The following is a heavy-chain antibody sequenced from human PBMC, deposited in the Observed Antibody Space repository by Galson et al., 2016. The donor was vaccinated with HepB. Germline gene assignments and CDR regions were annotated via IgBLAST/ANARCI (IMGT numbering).Heavy chain of an antibody. V-gene: IGHV1-24*01. CDR1: GYTLTQLS. CDR2: FDPDDNDT. D-gene: IGHD2-8*01. Sequence: SVKVSCKVSGYTLTQLSIHWVRQAAGKGLEWIGGFDPDDNDTIYAEKFQGRATMTVDTHTDTAYLELSGLRSEDTAVYYCATAFSFSAGVYFDHWGQGSLVTVSS. CDR3: ATAFSFSAGVYFDH. J-gene: IGHJ4*02.